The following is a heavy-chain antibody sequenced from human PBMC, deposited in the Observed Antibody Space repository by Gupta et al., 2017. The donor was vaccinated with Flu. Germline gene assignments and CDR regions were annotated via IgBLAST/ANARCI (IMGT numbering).Heavy chain of an antibody. CDR2: ISSSSSYI. D-gene: IGHD3-22*01. V-gene: IGHV3-21*01. Sequence: NWVRQAPGKGLGWVSSISSSSSYIYYAGSVKGRLTISRDNAKNSLYLQMNSLRAEDTAVYYCARAHYYDSSGYYYYYFDYWGQGTLVTVSS. CDR3: ARAHYYDSSGYYYYYFDY. J-gene: IGHJ4*02.